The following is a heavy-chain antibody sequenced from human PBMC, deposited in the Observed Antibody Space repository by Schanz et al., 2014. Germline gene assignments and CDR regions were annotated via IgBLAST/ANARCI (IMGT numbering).Heavy chain of an antibody. D-gene: IGHD1-1*01. CDR3: ARDRRNADLDY. J-gene: IGHJ4*02. CDR1: GFSFTTYA. CDR2: IKKDGSEK. Sequence: EVQLVESGGGLVQPGGSLRLSCASSGFSFTTYAMSWVRQAPGKGLEWVANIKKDGSEKYYVDSVKGRFTISRDNAKNSLYLEMNSLRAEDTALYYCARDRRNADLDYWGQGTLVTVSS. V-gene: IGHV3-7*01.